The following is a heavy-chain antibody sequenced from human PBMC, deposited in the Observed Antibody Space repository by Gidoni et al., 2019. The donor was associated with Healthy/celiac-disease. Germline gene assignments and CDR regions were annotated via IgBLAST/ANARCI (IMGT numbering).Heavy chain of an antibody. CDR2: INPSGGST. J-gene: IGHJ4*02. D-gene: IGHD1-26*01. Sequence: QVQLVQSGAEVKKPGASVKVSCKASGYTFTSYYMHWVRQAPGQGLEWMGIINPSGGSTSYAQKFQGRVTMTRDTSTSTVYMELSSLRSEDTAVYYCARDYRPPTVIVGATSSLGYWGQGTLVTVSS. CDR3: ARDYRPPTVIVGATSSLGY. V-gene: IGHV1-46*01. CDR1: GYTFTSYY.